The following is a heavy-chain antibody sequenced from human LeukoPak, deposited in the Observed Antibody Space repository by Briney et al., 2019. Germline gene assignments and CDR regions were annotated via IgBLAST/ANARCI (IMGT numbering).Heavy chain of an antibody. D-gene: IGHD3-10*01. CDR3: ARTPGKGDYFDY. J-gene: IGHJ4*02. CDR2: ISSSSSYI. V-gene: IGHV3-21*01. CDR1: GFTFSSYS. Sequence: GGSLRLSCAASGFTFSSYSMNWVRQAPGKGLEWVSSISSSSSYIYYADSVKGRFTISRDNAKNSLYLQMNSLRAEDTAVYYCARTPGKGDYFDYWGQGTLVTASS.